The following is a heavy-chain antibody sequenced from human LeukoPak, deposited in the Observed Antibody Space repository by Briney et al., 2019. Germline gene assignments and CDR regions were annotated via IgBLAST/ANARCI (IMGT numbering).Heavy chain of an antibody. D-gene: IGHD3-16*01. CDR1: GFTFSSYA. Sequence: GGSLRLSCAASGFTFSSYAMSWVRQAPGKGLEWVSAISGSGGSTYYAESVKGRFTISRDNSKNTLYLQMNSLRAEDTAVYYCAKTEYVWGSYGYVYFDYWGQGTLVTASS. V-gene: IGHV3-23*01. CDR3: AKTEYVWGSYGYVYFDY. CDR2: ISGSGGST. J-gene: IGHJ4*02.